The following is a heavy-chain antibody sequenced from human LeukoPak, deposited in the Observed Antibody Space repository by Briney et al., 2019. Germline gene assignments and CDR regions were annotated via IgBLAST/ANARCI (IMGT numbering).Heavy chain of an antibody. CDR3: ARVLELHDALDI. D-gene: IGHD1-1*01. V-gene: IGHV4-59*11. CDR2: IYYSGST. J-gene: IGHJ3*02. Sequence: KPSETLSLTCTVSGGSISSHYWSWIRQPPGKGLEWIGYIYYSGSTNYNPSLKSRVTISVDTSKNQFSLKLSSVTAADTAVYYCARVLELHDALDIWGQGTMVTVSS. CDR1: GGSISSHY.